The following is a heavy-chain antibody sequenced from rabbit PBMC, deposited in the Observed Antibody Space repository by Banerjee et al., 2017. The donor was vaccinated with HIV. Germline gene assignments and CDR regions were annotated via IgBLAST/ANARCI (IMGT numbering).Heavy chain of an antibody. CDR2: MSTTGTS. CDR3: ARDPYGGYNHNL. V-gene: IGHV1S44*01. D-gene: IGHD2-1*01. CDR1: GSDISSYV. Sequence: QSVEESGGDLVKPGGTLTLTCTVSGSDISSYVMGWFRQAPGKGLEYIGAMSTTGTSFYASWVNGRFTISKTSSTTVDLKMNGLTAADTATYFCARDPYGGYNHNLWGQGTLVTVS. J-gene: IGHJ4*01.